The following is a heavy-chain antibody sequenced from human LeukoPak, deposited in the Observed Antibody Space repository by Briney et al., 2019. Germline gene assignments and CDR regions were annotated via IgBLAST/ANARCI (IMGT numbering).Heavy chain of an antibody. D-gene: IGHD3-10*01. V-gene: IGHV4-4*07. CDR2: IYPSGSI. J-gene: IGHJ4*02. Sequence: SETLSLTCTVSGGSISSYYWSWIRQPAGRGLEWIGRIYPSGSINYNPSLKSRVTMSVDTSENQISLKLSSVTAADTALYYCARVNYYGIDYWGQGTLVTVSS. CDR3: ARVNYYGIDY. CDR1: GGSISSYY.